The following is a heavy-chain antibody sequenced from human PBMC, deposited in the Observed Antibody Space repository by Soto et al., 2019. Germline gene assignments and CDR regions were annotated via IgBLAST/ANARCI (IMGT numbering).Heavy chain of an antibody. D-gene: IGHD3-9*01. Sequence: GGSLRLSCAASGFTFDDYAMHWVRQAPGKGLEWVSGISWNSGSIGYADSVKGRFTISRDNAKNSLYLQMNSLRAEDTALYYCAKNYDILTGYLTYYFDYSGQGTLVTVSS. V-gene: IGHV3-9*01. CDR1: GFTFDDYA. CDR2: ISWNSGSI. CDR3: AKNYDILTGYLTYYFDY. J-gene: IGHJ4*02.